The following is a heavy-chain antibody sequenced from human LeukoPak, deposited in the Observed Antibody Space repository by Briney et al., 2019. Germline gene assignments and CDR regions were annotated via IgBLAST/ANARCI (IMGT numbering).Heavy chain of an antibody. D-gene: IGHD6-19*01. J-gene: IGHJ4*02. V-gene: IGHV1-2*02. Sequence: ASVKVSCKASGYTFTGYYMHWVRQAPGQGLEWMGWINPNSGGTNYAQKFQGRVTMTRDTSISTAYMELSRLRSDDTAVYCCAKVLNRQWLVLGYWGQGTLVTVSS. CDR3: AKVLNRQWLVLGY. CDR2: INPNSGGT. CDR1: GYTFTGYY.